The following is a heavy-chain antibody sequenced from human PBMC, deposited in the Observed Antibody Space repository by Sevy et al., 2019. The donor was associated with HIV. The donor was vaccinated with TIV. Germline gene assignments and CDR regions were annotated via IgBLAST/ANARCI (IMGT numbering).Heavy chain of an antibody. CDR3: ARARRITMIVVVPDAFDI. Sequence: SQTLSLTCAISGDSVSSNSAAWNWIRQSPSRGLEWLGRTYNRSKWYNDYAVSVKSRITINPDTSKNQFSLQLNSVTPEDTAVYYCARARRITMIVVVPDAFDIWGQGTMVTVSS. D-gene: IGHD3-22*01. V-gene: IGHV6-1*01. CDR1: GDSVSSNSAA. J-gene: IGHJ3*02. CDR2: TYNRSKWYN.